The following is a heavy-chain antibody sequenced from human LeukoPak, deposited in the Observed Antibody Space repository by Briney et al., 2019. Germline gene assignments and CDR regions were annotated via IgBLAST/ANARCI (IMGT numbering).Heavy chain of an antibody. CDR1: GFTFSSYV. Sequence: GGSLRLSCAASGFTFSSYVMSWVRQAPGKGLEWVSVISGSGGSTYYADSVKGRFTISRDNSKNTLYLQMNSLRAEGTAVYYCAKDFDLATSSSLYYYYMDVWGKGTTVTISS. CDR2: ISGSGGST. CDR3: AKDFDLATSSSLYYYYMDV. D-gene: IGHD5-12*01. V-gene: IGHV3-23*01. J-gene: IGHJ6*03.